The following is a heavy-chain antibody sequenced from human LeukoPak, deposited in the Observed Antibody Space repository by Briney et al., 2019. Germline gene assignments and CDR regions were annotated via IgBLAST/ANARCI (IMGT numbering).Heavy chain of an antibody. CDR1: GGSISSSSYY. CDR2: IYYSGST. D-gene: IGHD3-10*01. CDR3: AREEAGGALWY. V-gene: IGHV4-39*07. J-gene: IGHJ4*02. Sequence: SETLSLTCTVSGGSISSSSYYWGWIRQPPGKGLEWIGSIYYSGSTYYNPSLKSRVTISVDTSKNQFSLKLSSVTAADTAVYYCAREEAGGALWYWGQGTLVTVSS.